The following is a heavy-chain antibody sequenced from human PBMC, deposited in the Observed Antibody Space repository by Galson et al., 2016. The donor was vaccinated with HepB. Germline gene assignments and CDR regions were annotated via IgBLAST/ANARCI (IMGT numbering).Heavy chain of an antibody. CDR2: IVPIFPTA. V-gene: IGHV1-69*13. CDR3: ARDYESGYCSGGVCPPPHEIYYYYYAMDV. D-gene: IGHD2-8*02. J-gene: IGHJ6*02. CDR1: GGTFSSYA. Sequence: SVKVSCKASGGTFSSYAFSWVRQAPGQGLEWMGGIVPIFPTASYAQNFQGRVTITADESTSTVYMELSSLRSEDTAVYYCARDYESGYCSGGVCPPPHEIYYYYYAMDVWGQGTTVTVSS.